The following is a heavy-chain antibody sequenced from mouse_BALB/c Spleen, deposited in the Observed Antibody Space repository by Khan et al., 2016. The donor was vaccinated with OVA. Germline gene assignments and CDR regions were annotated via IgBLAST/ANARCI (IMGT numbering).Heavy chain of an antibody. V-gene: IGHV1-80*01. CDR1: GYAFSNYW. D-gene: IGHD1-1*01. J-gene: IGHJ3*01. CDR2: IYPGDGDT. CDR3: ARSGCDYVAY. Sequence: QVQLKESGAELVRPGSSVKISCKASGYAFSNYWMNWVKQRPGQGLEWIGQIYPGDGDTSFNGKFRGKATLTADKSSSTAYMQLSSLTSEDAAVYFCARSGCDYVAYWGQGTLVTVSA.